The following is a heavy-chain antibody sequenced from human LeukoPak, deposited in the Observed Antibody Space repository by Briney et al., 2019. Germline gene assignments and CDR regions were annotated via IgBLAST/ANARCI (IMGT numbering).Heavy chain of an antibody. D-gene: IGHD1-26*01. Sequence: GGSLRLSCAASEFTFSSYDMSWVRQAPGKGLEWVSAISGRGTSSFYADAVESRFTISRDNSKNTLYLQMNSLRDEDTAVYYCAKGGGCIVGGTCSLSYYYGMDVWGQGTTITVSS. J-gene: IGHJ6*02. CDR1: EFTFSSYD. V-gene: IGHV3-23*01. CDR2: ISGRGTSS. CDR3: AKGGGCIVGGTCSLSYYYGMDV.